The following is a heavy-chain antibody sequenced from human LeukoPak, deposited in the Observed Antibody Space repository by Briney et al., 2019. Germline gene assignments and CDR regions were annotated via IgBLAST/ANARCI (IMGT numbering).Heavy chain of an antibody. CDR1: GYTFIGYY. Sequence: ASVKVSCEASGYTFIGYYMHWVRQAPGQGLEWMGWINPNSGGTNYAQKFQGRVTMTRDTSISTAYMELRRLRSDDTAVYYCARGYTGLYYFDYWGQGTLVTVSS. V-gene: IGHV1-2*02. D-gene: IGHD2-2*02. CDR2: INPNSGGT. J-gene: IGHJ4*02. CDR3: ARGYTGLYYFDY.